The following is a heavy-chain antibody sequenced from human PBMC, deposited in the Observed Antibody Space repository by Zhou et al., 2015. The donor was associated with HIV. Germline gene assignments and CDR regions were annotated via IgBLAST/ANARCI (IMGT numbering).Heavy chain of an antibody. D-gene: IGHD6-19*01. CDR3: ARGYSSTGTGEGYWYFDL. V-gene: IGHV1-69*01. CDR1: GGTFGSYA. J-gene: IGHJ2*01. Sequence: QVQLVQSGAEVKKPGSSVKVSCKASGGTFGSYAITWVRQAHGQGLEWMGGIIPFLGAANYAQKFQGRVTITADESTFTAYMELSSLRSEDTAVYYCARGYSSTGTGEGYWYFDLWGRGTLVTVSS. CDR2: IIPFLGAA.